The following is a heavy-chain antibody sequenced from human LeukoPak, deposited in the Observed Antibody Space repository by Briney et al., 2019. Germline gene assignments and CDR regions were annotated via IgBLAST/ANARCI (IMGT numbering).Heavy chain of an antibody. Sequence: PSETLSLTCAVYGGSFSGYYWSWIRQPPGKGLEWIGEINHSGSTNYNPSLKSRVTISVDTSKNQFSLKLSSVTAADTAVYYCARSPITFGGVIVRPFDYWGQGTLVTVSS. J-gene: IGHJ4*02. D-gene: IGHD3-16*02. V-gene: IGHV4-34*01. CDR1: GGSFSGYY. CDR3: ARSPITFGGVIVRPFDY. CDR2: INHSGST.